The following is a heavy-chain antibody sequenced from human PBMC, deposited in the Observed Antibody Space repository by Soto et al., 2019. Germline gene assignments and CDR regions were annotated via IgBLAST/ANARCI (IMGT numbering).Heavy chain of an antibody. Sequence: WVSQAPGKGLEWVAVITYDGSNKYYADSVKGRFSISRDNSKNTVYLQMNSLSVVYTGICYTANPHCLGIRAKPQYRGQ. CDR3: ANPHCLGIRAKPQY. D-gene: IGHD2-2*02. J-gene: IGHJ1*01. V-gene: IGHV3-30*18. CDR2: ITYDGSNK.